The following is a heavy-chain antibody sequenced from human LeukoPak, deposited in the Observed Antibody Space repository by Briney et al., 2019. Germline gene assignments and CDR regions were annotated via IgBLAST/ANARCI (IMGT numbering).Heavy chain of an antibody. Sequence: ASVKVSCKASGGTFISYAISWVRQAPGQGLEWMGGIIPIFGTANYAQKFQGRVTITADESTSTAYMELSSLRSGDTAVYYCARAHYDSSGYFPWGTYFDYWGQGTLVTVSS. V-gene: IGHV1-69*13. CDR3: ARAHYDSSGYFPWGTYFDY. J-gene: IGHJ4*02. D-gene: IGHD3-22*01. CDR2: IIPIFGTA. CDR1: GGTFISYA.